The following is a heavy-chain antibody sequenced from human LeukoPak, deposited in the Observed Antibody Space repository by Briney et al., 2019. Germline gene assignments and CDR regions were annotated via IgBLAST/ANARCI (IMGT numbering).Heavy chain of an antibody. V-gene: IGHV3-23*01. CDR2: ISPSGDST. Sequence: TGGSLRLSCAASGLTLSRYAVNWARQAPGRGLEWVSYISPSGDSTVHAESVKGRFTISRDNSKNMLYLQMDSLRAEDTAIYYCVKKVYYYMDVWGKGTTVTVSS. CDR1: GLTLSRYA. CDR3: VKKVYYYMDV. J-gene: IGHJ6*03.